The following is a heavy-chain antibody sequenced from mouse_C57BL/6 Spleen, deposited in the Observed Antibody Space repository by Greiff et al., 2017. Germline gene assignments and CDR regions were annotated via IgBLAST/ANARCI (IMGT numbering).Heavy chain of an antibody. CDR1: GFSFNTYA. CDR3: VRHGLVYYGNWYAMDY. Sequence: EVQVVESGGGLVQPKGSLKLSCAASGFSFNTYAMNWVRQAPGKGLEWVARIRSKSNNYATYYADSVKDRFTISRDDSESMLYLQMNNLKTEDTAMYYCVRHGLVYYGNWYAMDYWGQGTSVTVSS. D-gene: IGHD2-1*01. CDR2: IRSKSNNYAT. V-gene: IGHV10-1*01. J-gene: IGHJ4*01.